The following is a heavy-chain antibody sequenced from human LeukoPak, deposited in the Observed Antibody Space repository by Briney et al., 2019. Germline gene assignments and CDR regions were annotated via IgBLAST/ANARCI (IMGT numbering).Heavy chain of an antibody. V-gene: IGHV3-30*02. CDR3: AKSQNYYDNSGYYYLDC. Sequence: PGGSLRLSCAASGISFSSFGMHWVRQAPGKGLEWVTFIRYDGHNKYYADSVKGRFTISRDNSKNTLYLQMNSLRPEDTAVYYCAKSQNYYDNSGYYYLDCWGQGNLVTVSS. J-gene: IGHJ4*02. CDR2: IRYDGHNK. CDR1: GISFSSFG. D-gene: IGHD3-22*01.